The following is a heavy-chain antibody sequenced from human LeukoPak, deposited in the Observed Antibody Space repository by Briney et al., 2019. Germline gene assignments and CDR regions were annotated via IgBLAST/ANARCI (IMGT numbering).Heavy chain of an antibody. V-gene: IGHV1-2*02. D-gene: IGHD6-13*01. CDR1: GYTFTSYY. J-gene: IGHJ4*02. Sequence: GASVKVSCKTSGYTFTSYYMHWVRQAPGQGLEWMGWINPNSGGTNYAQKFQGRVTMTRDTSISTAYMELSRLRSDDTAVYYCARVRGMVSPYSSSRILGYWGQGTLVTVSS. CDR3: ARVRGMVSPYSSSRILGY. CDR2: INPNSGGT.